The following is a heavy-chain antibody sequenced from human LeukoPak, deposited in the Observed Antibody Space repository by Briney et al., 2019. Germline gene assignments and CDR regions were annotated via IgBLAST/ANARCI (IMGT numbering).Heavy chain of an antibody. V-gene: IGHV3-30*02. J-gene: IGHJ4*02. D-gene: IGHD2-21*01. Sequence: PGGSLRLSCAASGFTFSSYGMHWVRQAPGKGLEWVAFIRYDGSNKYYADSVKGRFTISRDNSKNTLYLQMNSLRAEDTAVYYCAKEGGSYSHYRYYFDHWGQGTLVTVSS. CDR1: GFTFSSYG. CDR3: AKEGGSYSHYRYYFDH. CDR2: IRYDGSNK.